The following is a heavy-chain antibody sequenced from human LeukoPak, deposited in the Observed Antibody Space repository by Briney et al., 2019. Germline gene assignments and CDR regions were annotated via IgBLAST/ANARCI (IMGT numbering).Heavy chain of an antibody. V-gene: IGHV4-61*01. Sequence: SETLSLTCAVSGDSVSSSNYYWSWIRQPPGKGLEWIGYIYYGGNTNYNPSLQSRVTISVDTSKNQFSLKLSSVTAADTAVYYCASSRLDLESDAFDIWGQGTMVTVSS. CDR1: GDSVSSSNYY. D-gene: IGHD3-16*01. CDR3: ASSRLDLESDAFDI. CDR2: IYYGGNT. J-gene: IGHJ3*02.